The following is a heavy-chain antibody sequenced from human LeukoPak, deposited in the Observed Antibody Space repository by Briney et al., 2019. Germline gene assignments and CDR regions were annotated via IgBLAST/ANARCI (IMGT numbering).Heavy chain of an antibody. CDR3: AKDQEGYCSSTSCYPTFDY. D-gene: IGHD2-2*01. Sequence: GGSLRLSCEGSGFTFSNYWMGWVRQAPGKGLEWVAFIRYDGSNKYYADSVKGRFTISRDNSKNTLYLQMNSLRAEDTAVYYCAKDQEGYCSSTSCYPTFDYWGQGTLVTVSS. CDR1: GFTFSNYW. V-gene: IGHV3-30*02. CDR2: IRYDGSNK. J-gene: IGHJ4*02.